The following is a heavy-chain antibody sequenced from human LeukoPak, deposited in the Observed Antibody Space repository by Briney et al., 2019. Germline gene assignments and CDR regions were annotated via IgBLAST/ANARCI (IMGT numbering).Heavy chain of an antibody. CDR1: GYTFTNYT. CDR3: ARDCSGGSCYLYFDY. V-gene: IGHV1-18*01. Sequence: ASVKVSCKASGYTFTNYTLNWVRQAPGQGVEWMGWISAYNGNTNYAQKLQGRVTMTTDTSTSTAYMEMRSLRSDDTAVYYCARDCSGGSCYLYFDYWGQGTLVTVSS. D-gene: IGHD2-15*01. J-gene: IGHJ4*02. CDR2: ISAYNGNT.